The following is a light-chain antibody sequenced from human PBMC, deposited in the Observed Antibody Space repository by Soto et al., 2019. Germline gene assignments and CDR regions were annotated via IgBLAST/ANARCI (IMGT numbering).Light chain of an antibody. Sequence: QSVLTHPPSASGTPGQTVTISCSGRSSNIGSNYVYWYQQLPGTAPRLLMYRADQRPSGVPDRFSGSKSGTSASLAISGLRSEDEADYYCAAWDDTLSGLVFGGGTKVTVL. J-gene: IGLJ2*01. CDR1: SSNIGSNY. CDR2: RAD. CDR3: AAWDDTLSGLV. V-gene: IGLV1-47*01.